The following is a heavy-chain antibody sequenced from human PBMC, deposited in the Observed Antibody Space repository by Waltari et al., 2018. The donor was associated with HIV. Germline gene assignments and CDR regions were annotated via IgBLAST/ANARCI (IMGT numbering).Heavy chain of an antibody. D-gene: IGHD1-26*01. CDR2: NGDGGTGT. V-gene: IGHV3-23*01. CDR3: AKPLSSSYYSVHYYYGMDV. J-gene: IGHJ6*02. Sequence: EVQLLESGGAFVQPGGYLRLSCAASGFTFSTYALNWIRQAPGKGLGWASGNGDGGTGTSYTGSLRCSLTIPRDKPNKPLYLQMNSVRAEDTSVYYCAKPLSSSYYSVHYYYGMDVWGQGTTVTVSS. CDR1: GFTFSTYA.